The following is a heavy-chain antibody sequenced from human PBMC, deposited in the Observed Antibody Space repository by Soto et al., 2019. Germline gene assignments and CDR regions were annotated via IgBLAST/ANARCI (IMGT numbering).Heavy chain of an antibody. CDR2: ISAYNGNT. J-gene: IGHJ6*02. V-gene: IGHV1-18*01. CDR1: GYTLTSYG. Sequence: GASVKVSCKASGYTLTSYGISWVRQAPGQGLEWMGWISAYNGNTNYAQKLQGRVTMTTDTSTSTAYMELRSLRSDDTAVYYCARETHFDIVVVPAVHYYYYGMDVWGQGTTVTVSS. CDR3: ARETHFDIVVVPAVHYYYYGMDV. D-gene: IGHD2-2*01.